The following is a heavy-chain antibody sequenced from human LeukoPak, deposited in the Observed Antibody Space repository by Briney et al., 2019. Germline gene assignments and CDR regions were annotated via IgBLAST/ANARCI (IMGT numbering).Heavy chain of an antibody. CDR3: ARGRVTIVRGANLEFHYFYAMDV. Sequence: PGESLRLSCAASGLIDIYKFVSWVRQAPGQGLQWVSLIYSDDRAYYTDSVKGRFTVSRDKSKNTVHLQMNSLRAEDLAVYYCARGRVTIVRGANLEFHYFYAMDVWGQGTTVTVSS. CDR1: GLIDIYKF. D-gene: IGHD3-10*01. J-gene: IGHJ6*02. CDR2: IYSDDRA. V-gene: IGHV3-66*01.